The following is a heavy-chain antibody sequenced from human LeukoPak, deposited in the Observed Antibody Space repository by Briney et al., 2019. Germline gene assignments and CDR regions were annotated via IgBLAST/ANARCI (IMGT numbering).Heavy chain of an antibody. CDR3: ARGASDYYYDSSGYYYH. CDR2: ISYDGSNK. D-gene: IGHD3-22*01. V-gene: IGHV3-30*04. J-gene: IGHJ5*02. CDR1: GFTFSSYA. Sequence: GRSPRLSCAASGFTFSSYAMHWVRQAPGKGLEWVAVISYDGSNKYYADSVKGRFTISSDNSKNTLYLQMNSLRAEDTAVYYCARGASDYYYDSSGYYYHWGQGTLVTVSS.